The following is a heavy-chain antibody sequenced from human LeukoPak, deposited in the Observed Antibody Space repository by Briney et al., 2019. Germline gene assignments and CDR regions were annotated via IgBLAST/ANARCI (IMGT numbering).Heavy chain of an antibody. V-gene: IGHV7-4-1*02. Sequence: ASVKVSCKASGYTFTSYAMNWVRQAPGQGLEWMGWINTNTGNPTYAQGFTGRFVFSLDTSVSTAYLQISSLKAEDTAVYYCARLGVKMVRGVSLKRSGGHWFDPWGQGTLVTVSS. CDR1: GYTFTSYA. CDR3: ARLGVKMVRGVSLKRSGGHWFDP. CDR2: INTNTGNP. D-gene: IGHD3-10*01. J-gene: IGHJ5*02.